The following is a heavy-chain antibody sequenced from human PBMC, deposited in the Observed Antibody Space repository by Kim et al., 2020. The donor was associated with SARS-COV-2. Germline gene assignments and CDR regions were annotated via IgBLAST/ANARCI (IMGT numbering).Heavy chain of an antibody. CDR2: ISSSGTYI. Sequence: GGSLRLSCAASGFTFNTYTLNWVRQAPGKGLEWVSSISSSGTYIYYADSVKGRFTISRDNAKNSLYLQMNSLRAEDTAVYYCVRVGDGDGYYFDYWGQGTLVTVSS. V-gene: IGHV3-21*01. CDR1: GFTFNTYT. D-gene: IGHD4-17*01. CDR3: VRVGDGDGYYFDY. J-gene: IGHJ4*02.